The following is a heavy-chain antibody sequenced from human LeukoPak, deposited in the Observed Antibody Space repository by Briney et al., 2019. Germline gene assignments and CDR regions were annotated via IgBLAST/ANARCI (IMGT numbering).Heavy chain of an antibody. CDR2: IYPGDSDT. Sequence: GASLKISRKGSGYSFTSYWIGWVRQLPGKGLEWMGIIYPGDSDTRYSPSFQGQVTISADKSISTAYLQWSSLKASDTAMYYCARRYCSSTSCYGCFDYWGQGTLVTVSS. V-gene: IGHV5-51*01. CDR3: ARRYCSSTSCYGCFDY. CDR1: GYSFTSYW. D-gene: IGHD2-2*01. J-gene: IGHJ4*02.